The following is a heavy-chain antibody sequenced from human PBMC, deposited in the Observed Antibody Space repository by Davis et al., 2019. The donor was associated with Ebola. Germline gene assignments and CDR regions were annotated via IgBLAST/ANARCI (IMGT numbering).Heavy chain of an antibody. Sequence: GESLKISCAASGFTFSSYAMSWVRQAPGKGLEWVSAINGSGGSTYYADSVKGRFTISRDNSKNTLYLQMNSLRAEDTAVYYCAKRPQDGGEDYWGQGTLVTVSS. CDR2: INGSGGST. J-gene: IGHJ4*02. CDR3: AKRPQDGGEDY. CDR1: GFTFSSYA. D-gene: IGHD3-10*01. V-gene: IGHV3-23*01.